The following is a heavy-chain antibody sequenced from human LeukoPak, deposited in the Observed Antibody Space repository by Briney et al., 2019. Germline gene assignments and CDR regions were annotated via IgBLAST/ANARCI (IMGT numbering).Heavy chain of an antibody. CDR2: INAGNGNT. D-gene: IGHD2-15*01. V-gene: IGHV1-3*01. J-gene: IGHJ5*02. CDR1: GYTFISYA. CDR3: ARENIVVVVAAGRWFDP. Sequence: GASVKVSCKASGYTFISYAMHGVRQAPGQRLEWMGWINAGNGNTKYSQKFQGRVTITRDTSASTAYMELSSLRSEDMAVYYCARENIVVVVAAGRWFDPWGQGTLVTVSS.